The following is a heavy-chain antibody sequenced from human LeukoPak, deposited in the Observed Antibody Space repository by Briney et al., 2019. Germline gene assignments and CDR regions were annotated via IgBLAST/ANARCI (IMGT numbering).Heavy chain of an antibody. D-gene: IGHD3-10*01. J-gene: IGHJ5*02. CDR3: ARDVTMVRGARYRPYKWFDP. CDR2: ISAYSGNT. V-gene: IGHV1-18*01. CDR1: GYTFTSYG. Sequence: GASVKVSCKASGYTFTSYGISWVRQAPGQGLEWMGWISAYSGNTNYAQNLQGRVTMTTDTSTSTAYMELSSLRSEDTAVYYCARDVTMVRGARYRPYKWFDPWGQGTLVTVSS.